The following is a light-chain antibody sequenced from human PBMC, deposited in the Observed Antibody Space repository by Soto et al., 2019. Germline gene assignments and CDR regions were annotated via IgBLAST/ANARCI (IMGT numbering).Light chain of an antibody. J-gene: IGLJ3*02. CDR1: KSNIGSVS. CDR3: SSYTSSSTRV. Sequence: QSVLTQTPSASGTPGQWVAISCSGSKSNIGSVSVNWYQQLPGAAPKLLIYGNNQRPSGVPDRFSGSRSGNTACLTISGLQAEDEADYYCSSYTSSSTRVFGGGTKLTVL. V-gene: IGLV1-44*01. CDR2: GNN.